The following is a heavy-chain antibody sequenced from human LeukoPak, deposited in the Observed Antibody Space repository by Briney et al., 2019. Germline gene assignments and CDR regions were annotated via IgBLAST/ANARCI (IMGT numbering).Heavy chain of an antibody. CDR3: AKDRFFYDSGSKAN. Sequence: PGGSLRLSCAASGFSFSYFVMHWVRQAPGKGLEWVAATSYDGGRKDYAASVKGRFTISRDNAKNSLYLQMNSLRVEDTAFYYCAKDRFFYDSGSKANWGQGTQVTVSS. CDR2: TSYDGGRK. D-gene: IGHD3-22*01. J-gene: IGHJ4*02. V-gene: IGHV3-30*18. CDR1: GFSFSYFV.